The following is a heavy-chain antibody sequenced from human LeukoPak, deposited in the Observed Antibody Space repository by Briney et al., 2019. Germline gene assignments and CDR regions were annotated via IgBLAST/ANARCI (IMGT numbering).Heavy chain of an antibody. V-gene: IGHV1-2*02. Sequence: ASVKVSCKASGYTFTGYHMHWVRQAPGQGLEWMGWINPNSGGTNYAQKFQGRVTMTRDTSISTAYMELSRLRSDDTAVYYCARPDWRGPFMFFDPWGQGTLVTVSS. J-gene: IGHJ5*02. D-gene: IGHD3/OR15-3a*01. CDR1: GYTFTGYH. CDR2: INPNSGGT. CDR3: ARPDWRGPFMFFDP.